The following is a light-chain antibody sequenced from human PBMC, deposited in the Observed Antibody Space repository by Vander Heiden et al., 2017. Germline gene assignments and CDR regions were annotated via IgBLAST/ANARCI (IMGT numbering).Light chain of an antibody. CDR3: QQYYSYPPYT. J-gene: IGKJ2*01. Sequence: AIRTTQSPSPLSASTGDRVTITRRASQGISSYLAWYQQQPGKAPKLLIYAASTLQSGVASRFSGSGSGTDFTLTISCLQSEDFATYYCQQYYSYPPYTFGQGTKLEIK. CDR2: AAS. CDR1: QGISSY. V-gene: IGKV1-8*01.